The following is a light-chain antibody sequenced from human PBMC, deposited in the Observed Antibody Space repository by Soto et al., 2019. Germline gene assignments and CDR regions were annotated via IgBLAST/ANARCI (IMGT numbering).Light chain of an antibody. CDR1: QSLLQSNGYNY. CDR2: FGS. Sequence: DIVMTQSPLSLPVTPGEPASISCSSSQSLLQSNGYNYLDWYLQKPGQSPQLLIYFGSYRASVVPDRFSGSVSGTDFTLKIRRLEAEDVGVYYCMQSQQSPPTFGQGTQVEI. J-gene: IGKJ1*01. CDR3: MQSQQSPPT. V-gene: IGKV2-28*01.